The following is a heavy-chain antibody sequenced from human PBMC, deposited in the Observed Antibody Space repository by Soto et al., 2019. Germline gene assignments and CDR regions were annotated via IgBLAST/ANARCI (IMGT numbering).Heavy chain of an antibody. CDR3: VRVFGSAVNFAS. D-gene: IGHD3-3*01. CDR2: INGGNGNT. J-gene: IGHJ4*02. Sequence: GASVKVSCKASGYTFTSYAIHWVRQAPGQRLEWMGWINGGNGNTKSSQKFQGRVTITRDTSASTAYMEMSSLRSEDTAVYYCVRVFGSAVNFASGARGTRVPSP. CDR1: GYTFTSYA. V-gene: IGHV1-3*01.